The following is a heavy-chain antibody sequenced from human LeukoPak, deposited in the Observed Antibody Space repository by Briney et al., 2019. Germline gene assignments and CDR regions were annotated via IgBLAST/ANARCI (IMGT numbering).Heavy chain of an antibody. J-gene: IGHJ4*02. Sequence: SETLSLTCTVSSGSFTRYYWNWIRQPPGKGLEWIGYIYNSGSTNYNPSLKSRVTISIDTSKNQVSLKVTSVTAADTAVYYCARRSAYGGYDYFDFWGQGTLVTVSS. V-gene: IGHV4-59*01. D-gene: IGHD5-12*01. CDR2: IYNSGST. CDR1: SGSFTRYY. CDR3: ARRSAYGGYDYFDF.